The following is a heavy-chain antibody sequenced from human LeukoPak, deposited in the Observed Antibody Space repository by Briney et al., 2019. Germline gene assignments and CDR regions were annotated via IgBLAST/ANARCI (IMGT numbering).Heavy chain of an antibody. Sequence: GGSLRLSCAASGFIFSSYAMTWVRQAPGRGLEWLSTISGSGTTTYYVDSVKGRFTVSRDNSKNTLYLQMSSLRAGDTAVYYCAKDPSRFTIFGVVKYNWFDPWGQGTLVTVSS. J-gene: IGHJ5*02. D-gene: IGHD3-3*01. CDR1: GFIFSSYA. CDR2: ISGSGTTT. V-gene: IGHV3-23*01. CDR3: AKDPSRFTIFGVVKYNWFDP.